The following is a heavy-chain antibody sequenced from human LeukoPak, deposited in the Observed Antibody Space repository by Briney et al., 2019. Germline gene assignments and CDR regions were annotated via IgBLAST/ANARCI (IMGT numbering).Heavy chain of an antibody. CDR3: ARRSEYNYGLF. CDR2: IYSGGST. Sequence: PGGSLRLSCAASGFTVSSNYMSWVRQAPGKGLEWVSVIYSGGSTDYADSVKGRFTISRDNSKNTLYLQMNSLRAEDTAVYYCARRSEYNYGLFWGQGSLVTVSS. CDR1: GFTVSSNY. V-gene: IGHV3-53*01. J-gene: IGHJ4*02. D-gene: IGHD5-18*01.